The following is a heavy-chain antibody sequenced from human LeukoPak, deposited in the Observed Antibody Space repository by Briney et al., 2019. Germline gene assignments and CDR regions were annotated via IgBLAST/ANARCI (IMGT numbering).Heavy chain of an antibody. CDR1: GYTFTSYA. Sequence: ASVKVSCKASGYTFTSYAMHWVRQAPGQRLEWMGWINAGNGNTKYSQEFQGRVTITRDTSASTAYMELSSLRSEDMAVYYCARAPPYGSGSYPDYWGQGTLVTVSS. V-gene: IGHV1-3*03. J-gene: IGHJ4*02. CDR3: ARAPPYGSGSYPDY. D-gene: IGHD3-10*01. CDR2: INAGNGNT.